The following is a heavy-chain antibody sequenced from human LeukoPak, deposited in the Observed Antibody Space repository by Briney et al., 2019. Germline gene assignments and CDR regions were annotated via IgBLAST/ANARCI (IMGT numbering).Heavy chain of an antibody. CDR3: ARTRGVTTVTPHAFDI. D-gene: IGHD4-17*01. J-gene: IGHJ3*02. V-gene: IGHV3-21*01. CDR1: GFTFSSYS. CDR2: ISSSGSYI. Sequence: GGSLRLSCAASGFTFSSYSMNWVRQAPGKGLEWVSSISSSGSYIYYADSVKGRFTISRDNAKNSLYLQMNSLRAEDTAVYYCARTRGVTTVTPHAFDIWGQGTRVTVSS.